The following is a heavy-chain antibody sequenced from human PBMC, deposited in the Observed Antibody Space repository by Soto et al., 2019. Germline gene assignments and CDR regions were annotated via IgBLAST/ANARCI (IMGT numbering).Heavy chain of an antibody. D-gene: IGHD5-18*01. CDR1: GGSISSGGYY. Sequence: SETLSLTCTVSGGSISSGGYYWSWIRQYPGKGLEWIGYIFYRGSTYYNPSLKSRVTISVDTSQNQFSLKLSSVTAADTALFYCARAGTAMVTYYGMDVWGQGTTVTVSS. CDR2: IFYRGST. J-gene: IGHJ6*02. V-gene: IGHV4-31*03. CDR3: ARAGTAMVTYYGMDV.